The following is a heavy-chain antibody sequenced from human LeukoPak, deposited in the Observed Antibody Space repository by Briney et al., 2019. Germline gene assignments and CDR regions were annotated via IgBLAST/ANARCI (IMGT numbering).Heavy chain of an antibody. D-gene: IGHD6-19*01. CDR1: GFTFNSYA. CDR2: ISGSGGST. CDR3: AKMGLKQWPYNYFDY. Sequence: GGSLRLSCAASGFTFNSYAMSWVRQAPGKGLEWVSGISGSGGSTYYADSVKGRFTISRDNSKNTVYLQMNSLRAGDTAVYYCAKMGLKQWPYNYFDYWGQGTLVTVSS. J-gene: IGHJ4*02. V-gene: IGHV3-23*01.